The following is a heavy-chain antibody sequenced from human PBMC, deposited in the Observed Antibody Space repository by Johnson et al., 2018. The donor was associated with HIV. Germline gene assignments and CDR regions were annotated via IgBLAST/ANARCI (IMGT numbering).Heavy chain of an antibody. D-gene: IGHD5-18*01. Sequence: QVLLVESGGGVVQPGRSLRLSCAASGFSFSSYDMHWVRQAPGKGLEWVAVISYDGSNKYYADSVKGRFTISRDNSKNTLYLQMNSLRAEDTAVYYCAREADTEELVHDAFDIWGQGTMVTVSS. CDR2: ISYDGSNK. CDR1: GFSFSSYD. V-gene: IGHV3-30*03. CDR3: AREADTEELVHDAFDI. J-gene: IGHJ3*02.